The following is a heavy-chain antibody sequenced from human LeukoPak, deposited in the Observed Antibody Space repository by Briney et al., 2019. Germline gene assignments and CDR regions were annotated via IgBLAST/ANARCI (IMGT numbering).Heavy chain of an antibody. CDR1: GGSISSYY. J-gene: IGHJ2*01. CDR2: IYTSGST. D-gene: IGHD1-26*01. Sequence: SETLSLTCTVSGGSISSYYWSWIRQPAGKGLEWIGRIYTSGSTNYNPSLKSRVTMSVDTSKNQFSLKLSSVTAADTAVYYCARDRGSGSYYGYWYFDLWGRGTLVTVSS. V-gene: IGHV4-4*07. CDR3: ARDRGSGSYYGYWYFDL.